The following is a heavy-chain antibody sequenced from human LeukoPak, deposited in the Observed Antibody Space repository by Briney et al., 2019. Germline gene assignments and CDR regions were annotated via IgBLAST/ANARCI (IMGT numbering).Heavy chain of an antibody. CDR2: IYYSGYT. V-gene: IGHV4-59*01. D-gene: IGHD5-18*01. CDR1: GGSISSYY. CDR3: ARTTEGGYTYGYFYYYYMDV. J-gene: IGHJ6*03. Sequence: SETLSLTCTVSGGSISSYYWSCIRQPPGKGLKWIGNIYYSGYTTYSPSLRSRVTISVDTSKNQFSLKLTSVTAADTAVYYCARTTEGGYTYGYFYYYYMDVWGKGTTVTISS.